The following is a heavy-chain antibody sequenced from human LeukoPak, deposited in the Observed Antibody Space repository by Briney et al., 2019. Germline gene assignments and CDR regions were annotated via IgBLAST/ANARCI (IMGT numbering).Heavy chain of an antibody. CDR1: GGTFSSYA. J-gene: IGHJ3*02. CDR2: ISGSGGST. CDR3: AKGLYYDPEAFDI. V-gene: IGHV3-23*01. Sequence: ASVKVSCKASGGTFSSYAMSWVRQAPGKGLEWVSAISGSGGSTYYADSVKGRFTISRDNSKNTLYLQMNSLRAEDTAVYYCAKGLYYDPEAFDIWGQGTMVTVSS. D-gene: IGHD3-22*01.